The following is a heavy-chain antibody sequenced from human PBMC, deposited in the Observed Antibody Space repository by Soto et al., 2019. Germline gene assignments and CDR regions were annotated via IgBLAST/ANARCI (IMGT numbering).Heavy chain of an antibody. D-gene: IGHD2-15*01. J-gene: IGHJ4*02. CDR1: GITFSTYA. V-gene: IGHV3-30-3*01. CDR3: ARGTVGGGGGIDY. Sequence: QVQLVESGGGVVQPGRSLRLSCAASGITFSTYAMHWVRQAPGKGLEGVADISSDGSNKNYADSVKGQFTISRDNSKNTLYLQVTNLRPEDTAVYYCARGTVGGGGGIDYWGQGTLVTVSS. CDR2: ISSDGSNK.